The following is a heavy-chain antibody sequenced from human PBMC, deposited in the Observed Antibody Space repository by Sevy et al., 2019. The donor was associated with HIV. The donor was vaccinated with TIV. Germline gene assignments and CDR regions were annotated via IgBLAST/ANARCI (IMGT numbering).Heavy chain of an antibody. CDR2: VHYTGKT. D-gene: IGHD6-6*01. J-gene: IGHJ6*03. Sequence: SETLSLTCNVSGVSITRSYWNWIRQTPGKGLEWIAFVHYTGKTNYNPSLKSRVTVSLDTSKSQFSLKLSSVTAADTAVYYCARGGAGRQFDYYYYMDVWGKGTTVTVSS. CDR3: ARGGAGRQFDYYYYMDV. V-gene: IGHV4-59*01. CDR1: GVSITRSY.